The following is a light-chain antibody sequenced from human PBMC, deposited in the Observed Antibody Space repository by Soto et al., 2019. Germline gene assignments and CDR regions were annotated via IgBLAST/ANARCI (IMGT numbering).Light chain of an antibody. CDR1: QSVSSY. J-gene: IGKJ5*01. CDR3: QQCNSSPFS. CDR2: DAS. Sequence: DIQMTQSPSSLSASLGESATIXXRAGQSVSSYFAWYQQKSGQAPRIXIYDASSRATGVPARFSGSGAETDFTLTISGLQSEDSAVYFCQQCNSSPFSFGQGTRLEIK. V-gene: IGKV1-39*01.